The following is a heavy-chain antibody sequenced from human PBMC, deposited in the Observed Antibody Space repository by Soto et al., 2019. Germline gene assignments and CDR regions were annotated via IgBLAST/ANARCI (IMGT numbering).Heavy chain of an antibody. CDR2: ISCCGGST. CDR3: AKADGEQWLIPHLDN. J-gene: IGHJ1*01. V-gene: IGHV3-23*01. CDR1: GFNFKKFA. Sequence: VGSLRLSCEASGFNFKKFAMGWVRQAPGEGLEWVSGISCCGGSTFYADSVKGRFSLARDDSKNTLSLQLNSLRVEDTAHYYCAKADGEQWLIPHLDNWGQGTQVTVSS. D-gene: IGHD6-19*01.